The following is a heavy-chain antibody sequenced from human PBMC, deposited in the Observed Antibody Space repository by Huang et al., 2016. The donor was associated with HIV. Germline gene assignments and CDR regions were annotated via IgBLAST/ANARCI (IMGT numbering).Heavy chain of an antibody. CDR1: GFSISSYW. CDR2: INSAGSST. D-gene: IGHD3-22*01. Sequence: EVQLVESGGGLVQPGGSLRLSCAASGFSISSYWMHWGRQAPGKGLVWVSRINSAGSSTSYADSVKGRFTISRDNAKNTLYLQMNSLRAEDTAVYYCARDPRIQSWLNFFDYWGQGTLVSVSS. J-gene: IGHJ4*02. V-gene: IGHV3-74*01. CDR3: ARDPRIQSWLNFFDY.